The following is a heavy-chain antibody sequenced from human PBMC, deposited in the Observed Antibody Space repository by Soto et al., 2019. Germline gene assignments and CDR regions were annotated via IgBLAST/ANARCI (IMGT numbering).Heavy chain of an antibody. Sequence: SVRVSGKASGVTFSSYAISWVRQAPGQGLEWMGGIIPIFGTANYAQKFQGRVAITADKSTSTAYMELSSLRSEDTAVYYCASPRGAPGHFQHWGQGTLVTVSS. V-gene: IGHV1-69*06. J-gene: IGHJ1*01. CDR3: ASPRGAPGHFQH. CDR2: IIPIFGTA. CDR1: GVTFSSYA.